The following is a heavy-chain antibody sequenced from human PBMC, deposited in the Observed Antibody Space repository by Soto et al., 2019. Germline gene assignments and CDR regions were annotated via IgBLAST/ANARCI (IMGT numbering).Heavy chain of an antibody. J-gene: IGHJ6*02. D-gene: IGHD7-27*01. CDR2: IYYSGST. Sequence: PSETLSLTCTVSGGSISSGGYYWSWIRQHPGKGLEWIGYIYYSGSTYYNPSLKSRVTISVDTSKNQFSLKLSSVTAADTAVYYCARDGWGKKTRQGMDVWGQGTTVTVSS. V-gene: IGHV4-31*03. CDR1: GGSISSGGYY. CDR3: ARDGWGKKTRQGMDV.